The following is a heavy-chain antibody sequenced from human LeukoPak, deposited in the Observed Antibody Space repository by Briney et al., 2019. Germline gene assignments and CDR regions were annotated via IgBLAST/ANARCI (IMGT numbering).Heavy chain of an antibody. V-gene: IGHV1-69*13. Sequence: ASVKVSCKASGGTFSSYSISWVRQAPGQGLEWMGGIIPIFGTANYAQKFQGRVTITADESTSTAYMELSSLRSEDTAVYYYAREIAVAGTNAFDIWGQGTMVTVS. CDR2: IIPIFGTA. J-gene: IGHJ3*02. D-gene: IGHD6-19*01. CDR1: GGTFSSYS. CDR3: AREIAVAGTNAFDI.